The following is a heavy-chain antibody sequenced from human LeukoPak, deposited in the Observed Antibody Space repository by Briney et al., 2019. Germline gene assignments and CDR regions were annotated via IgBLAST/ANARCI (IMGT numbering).Heavy chain of an antibody. CDR1: GFTFSSYD. D-gene: IGHD6-13*01. CDR3: AREGSHGYYFDY. CDR2: IGTAGDT. J-gene: IGHJ4*02. V-gene: IGHV3-13*01. Sequence: GGSLRLSCAASGFTFSSYDMHWVRQATGKGLEWVSAIGTAGDTYYPGSVKGRFTISRENAKNSLYLQMNSLRAGDTAVYYCAREGSHGYYFDYWGQGTLVTVSS.